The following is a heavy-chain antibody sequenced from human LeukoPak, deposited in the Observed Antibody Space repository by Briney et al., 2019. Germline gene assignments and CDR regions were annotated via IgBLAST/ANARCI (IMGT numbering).Heavy chain of an antibody. Sequence: GGSMRLSSAASGFTFSSYEMNCVRQAPGKGLEWVSYISSSGSTIYYANSVRSRFTIARDNTKNSLYLQMNSLRAEDTAVYYCARDDDYGDYYFDYWGQGTLVTVSS. CDR2: ISSSGSTI. D-gene: IGHD4-17*01. J-gene: IGHJ4*02. CDR3: ARDDDYGDYYFDY. CDR1: GFTFSSYE. V-gene: IGHV3-48*03.